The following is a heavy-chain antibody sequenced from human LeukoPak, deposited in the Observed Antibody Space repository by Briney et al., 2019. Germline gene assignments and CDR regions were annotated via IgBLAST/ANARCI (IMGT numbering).Heavy chain of an antibody. D-gene: IGHD1-26*01. J-gene: IGHJ4*02. CDR1: GYTFSGHY. Sequence: ASVKVSCKASGYTFSGHYMHWVRQAPGQGLEWMGWINPKSGGAKYAEDFQGRVTMTRDTSITTVYMEMSRLTSDDTAVYYCARHEPYGSYPGIGYWGQGTLVIVSS. CDR3: ARHEPYGSYPGIGY. CDR2: INPKSGGA. V-gene: IGHV1-2*02.